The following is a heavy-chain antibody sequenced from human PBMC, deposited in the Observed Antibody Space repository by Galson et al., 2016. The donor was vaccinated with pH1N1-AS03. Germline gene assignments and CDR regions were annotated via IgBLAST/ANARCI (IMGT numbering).Heavy chain of an antibody. CDR2: IYPGDSDT. CDR3: ARRAFARAFDT. Sequence: QSGAEVKKPGESLRISCKGSEDAFTNSWIGWVRQTPEKGLEYMGIIYPGDSDTRYSPSFQGQVTISVDKSITTAYLQWNSLKAFDTAIYYCARRAFARAFDTWGQGTTVIVSS. V-gene: IGHV5-51*01. J-gene: IGHJ3*02. CDR1: EDAFTNSW.